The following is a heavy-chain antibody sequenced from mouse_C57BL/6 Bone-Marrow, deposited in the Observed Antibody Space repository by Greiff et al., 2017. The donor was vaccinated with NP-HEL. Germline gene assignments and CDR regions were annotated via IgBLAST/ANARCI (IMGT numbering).Heavy chain of an antibody. Sequence: DVQLQESGPGLVKPSQSLSLTCSVTGYSITSGYYWYWIRQFPGNLLERMGYISYDGSNNYNPSLKNRITITRDTTKNKFFLKLNSVTTEDTATYYCARGYYAGFAYGGRGTLVTVSA. CDR1: GYSITSGYY. J-gene: IGHJ3*01. V-gene: IGHV3-6*01. CDR2: ISYDGSN. CDR3: ARGYYAGFAY. D-gene: IGHD1-1*01.